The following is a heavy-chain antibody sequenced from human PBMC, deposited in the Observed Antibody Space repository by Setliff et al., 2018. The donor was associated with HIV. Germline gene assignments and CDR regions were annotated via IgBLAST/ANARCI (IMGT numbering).Heavy chain of an antibody. CDR2: ILSTGERT. CDR3: VRDLTTIVTRKVFDI. V-gene: IGHV3-23*01. CDR1: GFTFSNYA. D-gene: IGHD4-4*01. J-gene: IGHJ3*02. Sequence: LRLSCAASGFTFSNYAMSWVRQAPGEGLEWVSAILSTGERTFYADSVKGRFTISSDNSKNTLYVQMNSLRADDTAVYYCVRDLTTIVTRKVFDIWGQGTMVTVSS.